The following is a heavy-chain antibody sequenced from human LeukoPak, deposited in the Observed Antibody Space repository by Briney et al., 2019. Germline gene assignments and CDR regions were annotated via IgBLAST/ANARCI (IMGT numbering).Heavy chain of an antibody. J-gene: IGHJ5*02. CDR3: AMYSSGWYVSWFDP. D-gene: IGHD6-19*01. CDR2: IYYSGST. CDR1: GGSISSYY. V-gene: IGHV4-59*01. Sequence: SETLSLTCTVSGGSISSYYWSWIRQPPGKGLEWIGYIYYSGSTNYNPSLKSRVTISVDTSKNQFSLKLSSVTAADTAVYYCAMYSSGWYVSWFDPWGQGTLVTVSS.